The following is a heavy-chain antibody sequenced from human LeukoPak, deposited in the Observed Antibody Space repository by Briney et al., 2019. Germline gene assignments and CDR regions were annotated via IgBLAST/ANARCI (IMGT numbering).Heavy chain of an antibody. J-gene: IGHJ6*03. D-gene: IGHD1-26*01. Sequence: ASVTVSFTASAGTFTIYAISWVRQAPGQGLEWMGGIIPIFGTANYSQKFQGRVTMTRGTSISTAYMELSRLRSDDTAVYYCARDFRYSGSYKQNYYYYYYMDVWGKGTTVTVSS. V-gene: IGHV1-69*05. CDR2: IIPIFGTA. CDR1: AGTFTIYA. CDR3: ARDFRYSGSYKQNYYYYYYMDV.